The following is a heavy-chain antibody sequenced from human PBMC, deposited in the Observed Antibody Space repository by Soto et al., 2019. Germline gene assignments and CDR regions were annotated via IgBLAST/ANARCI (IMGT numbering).Heavy chain of an antibody. J-gene: IGHJ2*01. CDR3: AKEESRRNRRYFDL. V-gene: IGHV3-23*01. D-gene: IGHD4-4*01. CDR2: ISGSGGST. CDR1: GFTFSSYA. Sequence: EVQLLESGGGLVQPGGSLRLSCAASGFTFSSYAMYWVRQAPGKGLEWVSVISGSGGSTYYADSVKGRFTISRDNSKSTLYLQMNSLRAEDTAVYYCAKEESRRNRRYFDLWGRGTLVTVSS.